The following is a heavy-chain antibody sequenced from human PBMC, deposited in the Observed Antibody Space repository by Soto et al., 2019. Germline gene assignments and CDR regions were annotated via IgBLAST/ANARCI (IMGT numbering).Heavy chain of an antibody. Sequence: PGGSLRLSCTASGITFSNYAMSWVRQAPRKGLEWVSSISTSGGRPYYADSVKGRFTISRDNSRNTLYLQMNSLRVEDTAVYYCAKDPARYDYVWGTYRYIDHCGQGTLATVSS. CDR1: GITFSNYA. CDR2: ISTSGGRP. J-gene: IGHJ4*02. V-gene: IGHV3-23*01. D-gene: IGHD3-16*02. CDR3: AKDPARYDYVWGTYRYIDH.